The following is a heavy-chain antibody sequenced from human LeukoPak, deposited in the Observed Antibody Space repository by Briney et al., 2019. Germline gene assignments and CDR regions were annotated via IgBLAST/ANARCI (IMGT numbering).Heavy chain of an antibody. D-gene: IGHD1/OR15-1a*01. CDR1: GFIFSDYG. CDR2: IRYDGSNK. Sequence: PGGSLRLSCAASGFIFSDYGMHWVRQAPGKGLEWVAFIRYDGSNKYYLDSVKGRFTISRDSSKNTLYLQMNSLRAEDTAVYYCAKEGTASRPSDLDYWGQGTLVTVSS. J-gene: IGHJ4*02. V-gene: IGHV3-30*02. CDR3: AKEGTASRPSDLDY.